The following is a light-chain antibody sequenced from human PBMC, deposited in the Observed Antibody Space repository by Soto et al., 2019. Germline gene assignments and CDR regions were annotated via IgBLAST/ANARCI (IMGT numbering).Light chain of an antibody. Sequence: EIVMTQSPATLSVSPGERAILSCRASQSISINLAWYQQKPGQAPRLLIYAASNRATGVPARFSGSWSGTEFTLTISSLQSEDFAVYYCQQYNNWTTFGQGTKVDIK. V-gene: IGKV3-15*01. CDR2: AAS. CDR3: QQYNNWTT. CDR1: QSISIN. J-gene: IGKJ1*01.